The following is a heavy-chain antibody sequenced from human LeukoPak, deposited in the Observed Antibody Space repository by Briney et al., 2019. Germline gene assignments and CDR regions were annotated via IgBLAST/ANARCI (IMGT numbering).Heavy chain of an antibody. CDR3: AKTTTRYGSGSAYFDY. D-gene: IGHD3-10*01. Sequence: PGGSLRLSCAASGFTFSSYGMSWVRQAPGKGLEWVSAISGSGGSTYYADSVKGRFTISRDNSKNTLYLQMNSLRAEDTALYYCAKTTTRYGSGSAYFDYWGQGTLVTVSS. J-gene: IGHJ4*02. CDR1: GFTFSSYG. V-gene: IGHV3-23*01. CDR2: ISGSGGST.